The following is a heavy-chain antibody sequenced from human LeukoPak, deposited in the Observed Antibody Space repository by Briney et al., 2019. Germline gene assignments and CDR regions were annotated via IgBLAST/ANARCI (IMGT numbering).Heavy chain of an antibody. J-gene: IGHJ4*02. Sequence: GGSLRLSCAVSGFIVSSDYMSWVRQAPGKGLEWVSVIYSGGDTYYADSVKGRFTISRDTSKNTLYLQMNSLRAEDTAVYYCATSGYSSGWFDYWGQGTLVTVSS. CDR2: IYSGGDT. CDR3: ATSGYSSGWFDY. CDR1: GFIVSSDY. V-gene: IGHV3-53*01. D-gene: IGHD6-19*01.